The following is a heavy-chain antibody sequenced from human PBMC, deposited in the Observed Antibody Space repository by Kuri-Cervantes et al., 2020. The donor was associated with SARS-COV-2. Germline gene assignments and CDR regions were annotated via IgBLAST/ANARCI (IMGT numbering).Heavy chain of an antibody. Sequence: SETLSLTCTVSGGSISSYYWSWIRQPAGKGLEWIGRIYTSGSTNYNPSLKSRVTMSVDTSKNQFSLKLSSVTAADTAVYYCARGSELEPSYYYYYYYMDVWGKGTTVTVSS. J-gene: IGHJ6*03. CDR2: IYTSGST. CDR3: ARGSELEPSYYYYYYYMDV. V-gene: IGHV4-4*07. CDR1: GGSISSYY. D-gene: IGHD1-1*01.